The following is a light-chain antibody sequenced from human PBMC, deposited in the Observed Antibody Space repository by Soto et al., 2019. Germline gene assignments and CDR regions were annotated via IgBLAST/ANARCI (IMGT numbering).Light chain of an antibody. V-gene: IGKV1-5*01. CDR1: QTISSW. Sequence: DIQMTQSPSTLSASLGDRVTITCRASQTISSWLAWYQQKPGKAPKILIYDASSLESGVPSRFSGSGYGTEFTLTITSLQPDDVATYYCQQFISYSRTFGQGTKVDIK. CDR2: DAS. J-gene: IGKJ1*01. CDR3: QQFISYSRT.